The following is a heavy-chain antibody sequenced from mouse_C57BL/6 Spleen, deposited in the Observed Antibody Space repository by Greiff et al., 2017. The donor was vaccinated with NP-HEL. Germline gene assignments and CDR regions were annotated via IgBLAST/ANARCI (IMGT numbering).Heavy chain of an antibody. Sequence: QVQLQQSGPGLVAPSQSLSITCTVSGFSLTSYAISWVRQPPGKGLEWLGVIWTGGGTNYNSALKSRLSISKDNSKSQVFLKMNSLQTHDTARYYCARNEGGDRGAMDYWGQGTSVTVSS. CDR1: GFSLTSYA. D-gene: IGHD3-2*01. CDR3: ARNEGGDRGAMDY. J-gene: IGHJ4*01. CDR2: IWTGGGT. V-gene: IGHV2-9-1*01.